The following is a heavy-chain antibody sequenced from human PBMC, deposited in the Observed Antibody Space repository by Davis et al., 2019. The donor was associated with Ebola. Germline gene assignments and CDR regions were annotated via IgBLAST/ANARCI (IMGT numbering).Heavy chain of an antibody. CDR1: GFTFSGSA. V-gene: IGHV3-73*01. CDR2: IRSKANSYAT. J-gene: IGHJ4*02. D-gene: IGHD6-13*01. Sequence: GESLKISCAASGFTFSGSAMHWVRQASGKGLEWVGRIRSKANSYATAYAASVKGRFTISRDDSKNTAHLKMNSLKTEDTAVYYCIAGTSVDYWGQGTLVTVSS. CDR3: IAGTSVDY.